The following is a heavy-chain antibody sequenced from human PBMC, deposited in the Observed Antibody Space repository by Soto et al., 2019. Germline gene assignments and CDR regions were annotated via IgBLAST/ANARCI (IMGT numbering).Heavy chain of an antibody. CDR1: GYTFTGYY. J-gene: IGHJ6*02. Sequence: ASVKVSCKTSGYTFTGYYMHWVRQAPGQGLEWMGWINPNSGGTNYAQKFQGWVTMTRDTSISTAYMELSRLRSDDTAVYYCARSNEYYYGSGSYYNDYYYGMDVWGQGTTVTVSS. CDR2: INPNSGGT. V-gene: IGHV1-2*04. CDR3: ARSNEYYYGSGSYYNDYYYGMDV. D-gene: IGHD3-10*01.